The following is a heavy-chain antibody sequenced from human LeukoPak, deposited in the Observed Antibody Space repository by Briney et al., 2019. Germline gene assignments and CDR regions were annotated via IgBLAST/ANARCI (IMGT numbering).Heavy chain of an antibody. CDR2: IIPIFGTA. V-gene: IGHV1-69*13. D-gene: IGHD4-11*01. J-gene: IGHJ4*02. Sequence: GASVKVSCKASGGTFISYAISWVRQAPGQGLEWMGGIIPIFGTANYAQKFQGRVTITADESTSTAYMELSSLRFEDTAVYYCARGGSRMTTFYIIDYWGQGTLVTVSS. CDR3: ARGGSRMTTFYIIDY. CDR1: GGTFISYA.